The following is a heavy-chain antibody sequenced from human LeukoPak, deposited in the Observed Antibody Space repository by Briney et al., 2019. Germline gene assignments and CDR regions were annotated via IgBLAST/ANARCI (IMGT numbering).Heavy chain of an antibody. D-gene: IGHD1-26*01. Sequence: SETLSLTCSVSGGSISSYYWSWIRQPPGKRLEWIGYIYYSGSTNYNPSLKSRVTMSVDTSKNQLYLKLSSVTAADTAVYYCATIGYSGSYFHYWGQGTLVTVSS. CDR3: ATIGYSGSYFHY. CDR1: GGSISSYY. CDR2: IYYSGST. V-gene: IGHV4-59*01. J-gene: IGHJ4*02.